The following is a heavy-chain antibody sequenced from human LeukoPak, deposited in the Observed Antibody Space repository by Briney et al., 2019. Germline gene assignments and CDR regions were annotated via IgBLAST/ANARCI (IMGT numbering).Heavy chain of an antibody. D-gene: IGHD2-15*01. CDR3: ARTRPQYCSGGSCYLAEYFQH. Sequence: ASVKVSCKASGYTFTSYYMHWVRQAPGQGLEWMGIINPSGGSTNYAQKFQGRVTITADESTSTAYMELSSLRSEDTAVYYCARTRPQYCSGGSCYLAEYFQHWGQGTLVTVSS. CDR1: GYTFTSYY. V-gene: IGHV1-46*01. J-gene: IGHJ1*01. CDR2: INPSGGST.